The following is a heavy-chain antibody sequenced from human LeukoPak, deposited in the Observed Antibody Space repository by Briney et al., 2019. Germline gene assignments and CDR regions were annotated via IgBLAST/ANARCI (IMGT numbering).Heavy chain of an antibody. J-gene: IGHJ4*02. V-gene: IGHV4-34*01. CDR1: GGSFSGYY. CDR2: INHSGST. D-gene: IGHD2-2*01. Sequence: SETLSLTCAVYGGSFSGYYWSWIRQPPGKGLEWIGEINHSGSTNYNPSLKSRVTISVDTSKNQFSLKLSSVTAADTAVYYCASSSYIPAALAYWGQGTLVTVSS. CDR3: ASSSYIPAALAY.